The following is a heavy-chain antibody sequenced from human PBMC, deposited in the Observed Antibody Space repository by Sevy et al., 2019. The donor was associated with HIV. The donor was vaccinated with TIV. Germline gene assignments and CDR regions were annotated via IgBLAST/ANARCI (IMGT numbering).Heavy chain of an antibody. V-gene: IGHV4-34*01. Sequence: SETLSRTCAVYGGSFSAYYWSWIRQPPGKGLEWIGEIKHSGSTNYNPSLKSRVTISVDTSKNQFSLKLSSVTAADTAVYYCARRLGGSNDYWGQGTLVTVSS. J-gene: IGHJ4*02. CDR1: GGSFSAYY. D-gene: IGHD3-3*01. CDR3: ARRLGGSNDY. CDR2: IKHSGST.